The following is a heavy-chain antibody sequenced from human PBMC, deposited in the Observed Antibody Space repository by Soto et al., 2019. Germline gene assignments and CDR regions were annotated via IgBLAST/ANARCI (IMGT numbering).Heavy chain of an antibody. V-gene: IGHV3-21*01. J-gene: IGHJ4*02. D-gene: IGHD3-10*01. CDR3: ARVGTYYGSGSPYYSDY. CDR1: GFSFRSYY. CDR2: ISSSSSYI. Sequence: PGGSLRLSCAASGFSFRSYYMNWVRQAPGKGLEWVSSISSSSSYINYADSVKGRFTISRDNAKNSLYLQMSSLRAEDTAVYYCARVGTYYGSGSPYYSDYWGQGTLVTVSS.